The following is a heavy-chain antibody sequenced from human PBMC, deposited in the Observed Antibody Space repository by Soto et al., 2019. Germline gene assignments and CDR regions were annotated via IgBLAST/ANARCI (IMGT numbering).Heavy chain of an antibody. CDR2: IYYSGST. CDR3: ALRYGLGFEF. J-gene: IGHJ4*02. Sequence: QVQLQESGPGLVKPSETLSLTCTVSGGSINSYYWSWIRQPPGKGLEWIGYIYYSGSTNYNPSLTSLLCIAVDASMSQLSLYLSPVTAANTAVYDCALRYGLGFEFWGQGTLVIVSS. D-gene: IGHD3-10*01. V-gene: IGHV4-59*08. CDR1: GGSINSYY.